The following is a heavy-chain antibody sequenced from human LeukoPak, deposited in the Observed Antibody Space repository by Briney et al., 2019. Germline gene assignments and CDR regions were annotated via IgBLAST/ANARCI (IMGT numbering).Heavy chain of an antibody. D-gene: IGHD2-15*01. CDR2: IYSSGST. V-gene: IGHV4-59*01. J-gene: IGHJ5*02. CDR3: AREGYLKTDWFDP. Sequence: PSETLSLTCTVSVGSISTYFWSWMRQPPGKGLEWIAYIYSSGSTTYNPSLRSRVTISVDTSKNQFSLKLNSVTVADTAVYYCAREGYLKTDWFDPWGQGTLVTVSS. CDR1: VGSISTYF.